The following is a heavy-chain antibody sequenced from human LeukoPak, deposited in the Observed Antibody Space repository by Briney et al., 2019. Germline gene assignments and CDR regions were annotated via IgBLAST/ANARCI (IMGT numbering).Heavy chain of an antibody. V-gene: IGHV3-23*01. CDR2: ISGSGGRT. CDR1: GFTFNTHA. CDR3: AKPATCYDILTGYDF. D-gene: IGHD3-9*01. Sequence: PGGSLRLSCAASGFTFNTHAMSWVRQAPGKGLEWVSAISGSGGRTDYADSVKGRFTISRDNSKNTLYLQMISLRAEDTAVYYCAKPATCYDILTGYDFWGQGILVTVSS. J-gene: IGHJ4*02.